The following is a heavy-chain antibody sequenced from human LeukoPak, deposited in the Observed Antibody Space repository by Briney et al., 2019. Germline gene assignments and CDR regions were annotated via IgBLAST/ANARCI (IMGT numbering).Heavy chain of an antibody. CDR1: GGSISSYY. J-gene: IGHJ4*02. Sequence: SETLSLTCTVSGGSISSYYWSWIRQPAGKGLEWIGRIYTSGSTNYNPSLKSRVTMSVDTSKNQFSLKLSSVTAADTAVYYCASELCSGSSCPPRYWGQGTLVTVSS. CDR3: ASELCSGSSCPPRY. CDR2: IYTSGST. V-gene: IGHV4-4*07. D-gene: IGHD2-15*01.